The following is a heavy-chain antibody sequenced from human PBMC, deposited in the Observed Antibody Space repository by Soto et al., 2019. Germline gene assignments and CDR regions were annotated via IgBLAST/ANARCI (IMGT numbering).Heavy chain of an antibody. CDR3: AKPQDRIAAAVNYFDY. CDR1: GFTFSSYA. J-gene: IGHJ4*02. Sequence: GGSLRLSCAASGFTFSSYAMSWVRQAPGKGLEWVSAISGSGGSTYYADSVKGRFTISRDNSKNTLYLQMNSLRAEDTAVYYCAKPQDRIAAAVNYFDYWGQGTLVTVSS. CDR2: ISGSGGST. V-gene: IGHV3-23*01. D-gene: IGHD6-13*01.